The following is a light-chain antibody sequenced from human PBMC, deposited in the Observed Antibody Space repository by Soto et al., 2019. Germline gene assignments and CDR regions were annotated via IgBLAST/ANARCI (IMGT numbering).Light chain of an antibody. CDR2: WAS. CDR1: QSVLYSSSNRNY. CDR3: QQYYCTPYT. Sequence: DIVMTQSPDSLSVSLGERATINCKSSQSVLYSSSNRNYLAWFQQKPGQPPKLLFYWASTRESGVPDRFSGSGSGTDFTLTISSLQAEDVAVYYCQQYYCTPYTFGQGTKLEIK. V-gene: IGKV4-1*01. J-gene: IGKJ2*01.